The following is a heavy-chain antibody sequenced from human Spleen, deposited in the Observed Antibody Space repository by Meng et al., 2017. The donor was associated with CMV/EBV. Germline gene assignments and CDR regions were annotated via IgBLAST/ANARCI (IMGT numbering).Heavy chain of an antibody. CDR1: GGSFSGYY. V-gene: IGHV4-34*01. J-gene: IGHJ4*02. CDR2: INHSGST. CDR3: ARDASFDY. Sequence: VQPQQVGAGLLKPSETLSLTCAVYGGSFSGYYWSWIRQPPGKGLEWIGEINHSGSTNYNPSLKSRVTISVDTSKNQFSLKLSSVTAADTAVYYCARDASFDYWGQGTLVTVSS.